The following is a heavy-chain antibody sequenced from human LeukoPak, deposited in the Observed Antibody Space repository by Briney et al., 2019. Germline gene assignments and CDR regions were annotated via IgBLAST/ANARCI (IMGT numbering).Heavy chain of an antibody. CDR3: ARVGGPVPTALEDAFDL. CDR2: VYTSGSP. J-gene: IGHJ3*01. V-gene: IGHV4-4*07. D-gene: IGHD2-21*02. CDR1: GASINTYY. Sequence: SETLSLTCNVSGASINTYYWSWIRQSAGGGLEFIGRVYTSGSPDYNPSLKSRVIMSADTSKNQFSLKLRSVTAADTALYYCARVGGPVPTALEDAFDLWGQGILVTVSS.